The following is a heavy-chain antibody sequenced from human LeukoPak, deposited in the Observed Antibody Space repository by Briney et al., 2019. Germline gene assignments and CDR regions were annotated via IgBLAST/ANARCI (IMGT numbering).Heavy chain of an antibody. D-gene: IGHD2-15*01. Sequence: PSETLSLTCRVSGASVSNYYWSWIGQSPGKGLEWIGFFHYSGSTNYNPSLNSRVTTSIDTSMNQLSLTLVSVTAADTAVYFCARHHDGGPKLRLDFWGLGVLVTVSS. V-gene: IGHV4-59*08. CDR2: FHYSGST. J-gene: IGHJ4*02. CDR3: ARHHDGGPKLRLDF. CDR1: GASVSNYY.